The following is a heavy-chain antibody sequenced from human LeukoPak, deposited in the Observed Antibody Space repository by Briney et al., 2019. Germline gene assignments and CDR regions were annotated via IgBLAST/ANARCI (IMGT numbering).Heavy chain of an antibody. J-gene: IGHJ4*02. CDR3: ARGRGGYSSSWLDY. V-gene: IGHV3-7*01. CDR2: IKQDGSEK. Sequence: PSETLSLTCTVSGGSIISSSFWWGWIRQPPGKGLEWVANIKQDGSEKYYVDSVKGRFTISRDNAKNSLYLQMNSLRAEDTAVYYCARGRGGYSSSWLDYWGQGTLVTVSS. CDR1: GGSIISSSFW. D-gene: IGHD6-13*01.